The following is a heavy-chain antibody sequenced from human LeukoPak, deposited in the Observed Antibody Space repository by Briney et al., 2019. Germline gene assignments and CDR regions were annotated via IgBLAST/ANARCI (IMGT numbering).Heavy chain of an antibody. CDR2: ISDDGINK. D-gene: IGHD5-12*01. J-gene: IGHJ3*02. Sequence: TEGSLRLSCAASGFTFSSYAMHWVRQAPGKGLEWVAVISDDGINKYYADPVKGRFTISRDNSKNTLYLEMSSLRAEDTAVYYCASVDDLDAFAMWGQGTMVIVFS. CDR1: GFTFSSYA. CDR3: ASVDDLDAFAM. V-gene: IGHV3-30*04.